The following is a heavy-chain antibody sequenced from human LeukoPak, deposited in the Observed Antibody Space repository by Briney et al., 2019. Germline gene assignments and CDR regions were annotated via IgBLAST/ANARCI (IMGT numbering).Heavy chain of an antibody. J-gene: IGHJ4*02. D-gene: IGHD4/OR15-4a*01. CDR1: GVSISTDY. V-gene: IGHV4-59*13. CDR2: IHYSGST. Sequence: SETLSLTCTVSGVSISTDYWTWVRQSPGKGLEWIGYIHYSGSTSYNPSLKSRVTISVDTSKNQFSLKLTSVTSADTAVYYCARDAGATAYWVQGALVTVSS. CDR3: ARDAGATAY.